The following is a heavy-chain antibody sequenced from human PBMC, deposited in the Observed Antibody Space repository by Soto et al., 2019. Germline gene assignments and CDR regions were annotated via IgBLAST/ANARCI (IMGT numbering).Heavy chain of an antibody. J-gene: IGHJ6*02. CDR1: GFTCSSYG. CDR3: ARGPRAPPPHDYGMDV. CDR2: ISGSGGST. V-gene: IGHV3-23*01. Sequence: VRPLRLSCAASGFTCSSYGMSWVSQAPGKGLEWVAAISGSGGSTYYGDSVEGRFTVSRDNPKNTLYLQMNSLRAEDTAVYYCARGPRAPPPHDYGMDVWGQGTTVTVSS.